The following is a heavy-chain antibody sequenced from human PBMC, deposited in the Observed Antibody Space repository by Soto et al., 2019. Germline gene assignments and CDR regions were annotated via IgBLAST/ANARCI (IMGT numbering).Heavy chain of an antibody. CDR1: GYSFTSYW. CDR3: ARLQMVRGLIIPYYFDY. D-gene: IGHD3-10*01. CDR2: IYPGDSDT. J-gene: IGHJ4*02. V-gene: IGHV5-51*01. Sequence: GESLKISCKGSGYSFTSYWIGWVRQMPGKGLEWMGIIYPGDSDTRYSPSFQGQVTISADKSISTAYLQWSSLKASDTAMYYCARLQMVRGLIIPYYFDYWGQVTFVTVSS.